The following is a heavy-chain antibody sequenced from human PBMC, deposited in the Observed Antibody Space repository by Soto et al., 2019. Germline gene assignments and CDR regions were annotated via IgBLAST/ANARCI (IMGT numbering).Heavy chain of an antibody. Sequence: QVQLVQSGADVKKPWSEVKVSCKATVGTVRNYVISRLRQAPGQGREWMGGTMPIYDKANYAQKFQGRVTITPDESTTTVYMEVSGLRSADTAVDYCARYWSSGTYYGAFDNWGQGTLVTVSS. D-gene: IGHD3-22*01. CDR2: TMPIYDKA. V-gene: IGHV1-69*01. CDR3: ARYWSSGTYYGAFDN. J-gene: IGHJ4*02. CDR1: VGTVRNYV.